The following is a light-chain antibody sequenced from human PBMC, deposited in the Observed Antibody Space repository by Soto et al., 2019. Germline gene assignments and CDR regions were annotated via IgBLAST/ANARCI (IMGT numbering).Light chain of an antibody. V-gene: IGKV1-9*01. Sequence: DIQSTQSPSFLSASVGDRVTITCRASQGISSYLAWYQQKPGKAPKLLIYAASTLQSGVPSRFSGSGSGTEFTLTISSLQPDDFATYYCQQYNSYSSFGQGTKVDIK. CDR2: AAS. CDR1: QGISSY. J-gene: IGKJ1*01. CDR3: QQYNSYSS.